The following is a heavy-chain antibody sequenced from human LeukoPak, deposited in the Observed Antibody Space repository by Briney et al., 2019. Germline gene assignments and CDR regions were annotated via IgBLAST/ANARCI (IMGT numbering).Heavy chain of an antibody. V-gene: IGHV1-2*02. Sequence: ASVKVSCKASGYTFTGYYMHWVRQAPGQGLEWMGWINPNSGGTNYAQKFQGRVTMTRDTSTSTVYMELSSLRSEDTAVYYCARLRLDGDYVDYWGQGTLVTVSS. D-gene: IGHD3/OR15-3a*01. CDR3: ARLRLDGDYVDY. CDR2: INPNSGGT. J-gene: IGHJ4*02. CDR1: GYTFTGYY.